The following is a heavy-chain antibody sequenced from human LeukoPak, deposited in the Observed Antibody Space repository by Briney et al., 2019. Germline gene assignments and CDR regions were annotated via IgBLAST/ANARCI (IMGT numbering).Heavy chain of an antibody. CDR3: ASGRSSSGYDY. D-gene: IGHD5-12*01. CDR2: INHSGST. J-gene: IGHJ4*02. Sequence: PSETLSLTCTVYGGSFSGYYWSWIRQPPGKGLEWIGEINHSGSTNYNPSLKSRVTISVDTSKNQFSLKLSSVTAADTAVYYCASGRSSSGYDYWGQGTLVTVSS. V-gene: IGHV4-34*01. CDR1: GGSFSGYY.